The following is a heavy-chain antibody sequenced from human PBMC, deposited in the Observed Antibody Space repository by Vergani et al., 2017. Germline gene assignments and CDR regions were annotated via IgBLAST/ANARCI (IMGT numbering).Heavy chain of an antibody. Sequence: EVQLVESGGGLVQPGGSLRLSCAASGFPLSNAWIHWVRQGPGKGLEWVSRVGFDGSDTVYADSVKGRFTISKDSAKNSLYLQMNSLRAEDTAVYYCARELSPHYYYGMDVWGQGTTVTVSS. CDR2: VGFDGSDT. CDR1: GFPLSNAW. CDR3: ARELSPHYYYGMDV. D-gene: IGHD2/OR15-2a*01. J-gene: IGHJ6*02. V-gene: IGHV3-74*01.